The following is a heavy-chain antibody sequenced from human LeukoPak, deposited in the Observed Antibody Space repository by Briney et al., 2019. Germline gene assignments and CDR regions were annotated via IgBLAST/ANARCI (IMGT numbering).Heavy chain of an antibody. CDR1: GYSLTNYY. D-gene: IGHD5-12*01. CDR2: INPSGGST. Sequence: ASVKVSCKAFGYSLTNYYVHWVRQAPGQGLEWMGEINPSGGSTSYAQKFQGRITVTRDTYTNTVYMDLSSLRSVDTATYYCARGAPTTRIGAGRFDYWGQGSLLTVAS. J-gene: IGHJ4*02. V-gene: IGHV1-46*01. CDR3: ARGAPTTRIGAGRFDY.